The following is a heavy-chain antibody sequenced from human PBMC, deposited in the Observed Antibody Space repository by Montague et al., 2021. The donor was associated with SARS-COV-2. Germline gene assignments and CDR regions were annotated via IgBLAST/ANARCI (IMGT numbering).Heavy chain of an antibody. CDR3: ARDLGLVPAMVYYYYYGMDV. Sequence: SLRLSCAASGFTFSSYSMNWVRQAPGKGLEWVSYISTSSSTIYYADPVKGRFTISRDNAKNSLYLQMNSLRDEDTAVYYCARDLGLVPAMVYYYYYGMDVWGQGPRVTVSS. CDR2: ISTSSSTI. J-gene: IGHJ6*02. D-gene: IGHD5-18*01. CDR1: GFTFSSYS. V-gene: IGHV3-48*02.